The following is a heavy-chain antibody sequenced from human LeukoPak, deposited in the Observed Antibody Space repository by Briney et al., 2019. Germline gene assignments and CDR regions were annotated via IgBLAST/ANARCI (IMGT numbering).Heavy chain of an antibody. Sequence: SETLSLTCTVSGGSISSYYWSWIRQPAGKGLEWIGRIYTSGSTNYNPSLKSRVTMSVDTSKNQFSLKLSSVTAADTAVYYCARLCSSTSCSDAFDIWGQGTMVTVSS. CDR3: ARLCSSTSCSDAFDI. D-gene: IGHD2-2*01. CDR1: GGSISSYY. J-gene: IGHJ3*02. CDR2: IYTSGST. V-gene: IGHV4-4*07.